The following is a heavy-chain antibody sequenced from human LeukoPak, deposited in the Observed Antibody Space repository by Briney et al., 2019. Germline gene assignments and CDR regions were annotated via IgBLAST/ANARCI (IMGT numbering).Heavy chain of an antibody. D-gene: IGHD3-10*01. CDR3: AKRGVVIRVFLVGFHKEAYYFDS. V-gene: IGHV3-23*01. Sequence: GGSLRLSCAVSGITLSNYGMSWVRQAPGKGLEWVAGLSGSGGGTNYADSVQGRFTISRDNPKNTLYLQMNSLRAEDTAVYFCAKRGVVIRVFLVGFHKEAYYFDSWGQGALVTVSA. J-gene: IGHJ4*02. CDR2: LSGSGGGT. CDR1: GITLSNYG.